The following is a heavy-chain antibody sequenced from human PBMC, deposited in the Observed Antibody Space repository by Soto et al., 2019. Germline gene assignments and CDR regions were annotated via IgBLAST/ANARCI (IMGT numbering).Heavy chain of an antibody. CDR1: GYSFTSYW. V-gene: IGHV5-51*01. CDR3: ASTSPAGKYYYGMDV. CDR2: IYPGDSDT. D-gene: IGHD6-13*01. J-gene: IGHJ6*01. Sequence: GAAEKVSCKGCGYSFTSYWIGWVRQMPGKGLEWMGIIYPGDSDTRYSPSFQGQVTISADKSISTAYLQWSSLKASDTAMYYCASTSPAGKYYYGMDVSGQATTVTVSS.